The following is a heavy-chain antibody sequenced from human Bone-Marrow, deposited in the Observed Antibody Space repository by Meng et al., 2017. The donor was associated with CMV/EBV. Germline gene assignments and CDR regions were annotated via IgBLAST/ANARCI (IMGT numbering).Heavy chain of an antibody. CDR3: ARSQPHSSGYIRFDY. J-gene: IGHJ4*02. D-gene: IGHD3-22*01. Sequence: ASVKVSCKASGYTFTSYGISWVRQAPGQGLEWMGWISAYNGNTNYAQKLQGRVTMTTDTSTSTAYMELRSLRSDDTAVYYCARSQPHSSGYIRFDYWGQGTRVTVYS. CDR2: ISAYNGNT. V-gene: IGHV1-18*01. CDR1: GYTFTSYG.